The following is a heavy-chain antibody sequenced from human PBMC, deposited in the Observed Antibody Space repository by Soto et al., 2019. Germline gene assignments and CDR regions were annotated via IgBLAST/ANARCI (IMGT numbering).Heavy chain of an antibody. D-gene: IGHD3-3*01. V-gene: IGHV4-4*02. CDR2: IYYSGST. Sequence: SETLSLTCAFSGGSISSSNWWIWVRQPPGKGLEWIGEIYYSGSTNYNPSLKSRVTISVDKSKNQFSLKLSSVTAADTAVYYCARQVERYYDFWSGPHRFDPWGQGTLVTVSS. J-gene: IGHJ5*02. CDR3: ARQVERYYDFWSGPHRFDP. CDR1: GGSISSSNW.